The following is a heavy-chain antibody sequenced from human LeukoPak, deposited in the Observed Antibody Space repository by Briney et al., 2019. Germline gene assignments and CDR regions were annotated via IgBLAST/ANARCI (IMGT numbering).Heavy chain of an antibody. Sequence: KYYADSVKGRFTISRDNSKNTLYLQMNSLRAEDTAVYYCARDDGSSRYYFDYWGQETLVTVSS. V-gene: IGHV3-30*01. D-gene: IGHD1-26*01. CDR3: ARDDGSSRYYFDY. J-gene: IGHJ4*02. CDR2: K.